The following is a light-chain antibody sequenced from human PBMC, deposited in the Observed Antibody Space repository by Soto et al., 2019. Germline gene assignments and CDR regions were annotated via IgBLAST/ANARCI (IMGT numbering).Light chain of an antibody. CDR2: DVG. Sequence: QSALTQPRSVSGSPGQSVTISCTGTSGDVGGYIYVSWYQQHPGKAPELIIYDVGKRPSGVPDRFSGSKSGNTASLTISGLQAEDGADYYCCSYAGGPLVFGTGTKVTVL. CDR1: SGDVGGYIY. CDR3: CSYAGGPLV. V-gene: IGLV2-11*01. J-gene: IGLJ1*01.